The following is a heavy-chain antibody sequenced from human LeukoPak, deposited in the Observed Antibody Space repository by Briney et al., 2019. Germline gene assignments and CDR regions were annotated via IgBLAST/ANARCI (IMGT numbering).Heavy chain of an antibody. CDR1: GFTFDDHG. D-gene: IGHD2-21*02. J-gene: IGHJ3*02. CDR2: ITWNGEST. CDR3: ASFYVSGDWDDAYDI. Sequence: PGGSLRLSCAASGFTFDDHGMTWVRQTPGKGLEWVSGITWNGESTGYADSVKGRFTISRDNAKNSLYLQMNSLRVEDTALYYCASFYVSGDWDDAYDIWGQGTMVTVSS. V-gene: IGHV3-20*04.